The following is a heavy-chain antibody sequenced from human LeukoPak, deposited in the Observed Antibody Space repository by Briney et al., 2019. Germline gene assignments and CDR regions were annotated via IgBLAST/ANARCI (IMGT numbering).Heavy chain of an antibody. CDR3: ARDPGSSGWYVLLDY. CDR1: GFTFSSYA. CDR2: ISYDGSNK. Sequence: GGSLRLSCAASGFTFSSYAMHWVRQAPGKGLEWVAVISYDGSNKYYADSVKGRFTISRDNSKSTLYLQMNSLRAEDTAAYYCARDPGSSGWYVLLDYWGQGTLVTVSS. J-gene: IGHJ4*02. D-gene: IGHD6-19*01. V-gene: IGHV3-30*04.